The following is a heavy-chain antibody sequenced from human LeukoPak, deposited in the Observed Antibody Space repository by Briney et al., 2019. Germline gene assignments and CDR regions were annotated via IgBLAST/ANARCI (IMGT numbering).Heavy chain of an antibody. Sequence: GGSLRLSCAASRFTFSSYAMHWVRQAPGKGLEWVALLSYDGSYQYYADSVKGRFTISRDISKNTLYLQMNSLRAEDTALYYCARSRHSYDSSGFPHYWGQGTLVTASS. J-gene: IGHJ4*02. CDR3: ARSRHSYDSSGFPHY. V-gene: IGHV3-30*04. D-gene: IGHD3-22*01. CDR2: LSYDGSYQ. CDR1: RFTFSSYA.